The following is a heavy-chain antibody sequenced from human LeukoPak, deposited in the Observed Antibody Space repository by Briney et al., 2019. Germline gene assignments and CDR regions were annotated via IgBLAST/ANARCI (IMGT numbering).Heavy chain of an antibody. D-gene: IGHD3-3*01. CDR2: IYYSGST. Sequence: ETLSFTCTVSGGSISSSSYYWGWIRQPPGKGLEWIGSIYYSGSTYYNPSLKSRVTISVDTSKNQFSLKLSSVTAADTAVYYCARRAAYDFFSYGAFDIWGQGTMVTVSS. J-gene: IGHJ3*02. CDR3: ARRAAYDFFSYGAFDI. V-gene: IGHV4-39*01. CDR1: GGSISSSSYY.